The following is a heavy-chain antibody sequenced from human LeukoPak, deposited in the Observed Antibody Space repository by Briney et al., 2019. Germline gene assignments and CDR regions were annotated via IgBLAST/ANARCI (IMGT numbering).Heavy chain of an antibody. CDR2: ISGSGGST. D-gene: IGHD3-22*01. CDR1: GFTFSSYG. J-gene: IGHJ4*02. CDR3: AKRGVVIRVILVGFHKEAYYFDS. Sequence: GGSLRLSCAASGFTFSSYGMSWVRQAPGKGLEWVAGISGSGGSTNYADSVKGRFTISRDNPKNTLYLQLNSLRAEDTAVYFCAKRGVVIRVILVGFHKEAYYFDSWGQGALVTVSS. V-gene: IGHV3-23*01.